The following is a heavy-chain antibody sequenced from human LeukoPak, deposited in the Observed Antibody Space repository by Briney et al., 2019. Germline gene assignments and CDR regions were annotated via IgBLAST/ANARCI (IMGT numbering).Heavy chain of an antibody. J-gene: IGHJ5*02. V-gene: IGHV1-69*01. D-gene: IGHD3-9*01. CDR1: GGTFSSYA. CDR2: IIPIFGTA. CDR3: ARGGESYDILTGHTP. Sequence: SVKVSCKASGGTFSSYAISWVRQAPGQGLEWXXXIIPIFGTANYAQKFQGRVTITADESTSTAYMELSSLRSEDTAVYYCARGGESYDILTGHTPWGQGTLVTVSS.